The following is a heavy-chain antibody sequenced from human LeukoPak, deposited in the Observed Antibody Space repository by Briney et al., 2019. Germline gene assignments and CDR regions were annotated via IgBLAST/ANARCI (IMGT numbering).Heavy chain of an antibody. V-gene: IGHV3-23*01. CDR1: GFTFSSYA. Sequence: GGSLRLSCAASGFTFSSYAMSWVRQAPGKGLEWVSAISGSGGSTYYADSVKGRLTISRDNSKNTLYLQTNSLRAEDTAVYYCAKESQRHSGWYDYWGQGTLVTVSS. CDR2: ISGSGGST. D-gene: IGHD6-19*01. CDR3: AKESQRHSGWYDY. J-gene: IGHJ4*02.